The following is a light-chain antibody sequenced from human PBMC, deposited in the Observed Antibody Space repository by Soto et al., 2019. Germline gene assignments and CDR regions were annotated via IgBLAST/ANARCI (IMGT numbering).Light chain of an antibody. CDR1: QGIRND. J-gene: IGKJ1*01. CDR3: QQRSNWPPAWT. V-gene: IGKV1-6*01. CDR2: AAS. Sequence: AIQMTQSPSSLSASVGDRVTITCRASQGIRNDLGWYQQKPGKAPKLLIYAASSLQSGVPSRFSGSGSGTDFTLTISSLQPEDFAVYYCQQRSNWPPAWTFGQGTKV.